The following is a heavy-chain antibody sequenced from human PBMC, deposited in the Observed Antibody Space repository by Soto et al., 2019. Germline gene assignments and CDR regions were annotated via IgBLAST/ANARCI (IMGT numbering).Heavy chain of an antibody. CDR1: GYTFTGYY. Sequence: GASVKVCCKASGYTFTGYYMHWVRQAPGQGLEWMGWINPNSGGTNYAQKFQGRVTMTRDTSISTAHMELSRLRSDDTAVYYCARDGGRSSTDAFDIWGQGTMVTVSS. CDR3: ARDGGRSSTDAFDI. CDR2: INPNSGGT. J-gene: IGHJ3*02. V-gene: IGHV1-2*02. D-gene: IGHD3-3*01.